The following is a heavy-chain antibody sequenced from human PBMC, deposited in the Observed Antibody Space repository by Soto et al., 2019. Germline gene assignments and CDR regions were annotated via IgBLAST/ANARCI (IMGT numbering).Heavy chain of an antibody. CDR3: AGTHGSGSWWLDH. J-gene: IGHJ5*02. D-gene: IGHD3-10*01. V-gene: IGHV4-59*01. CDR1: GGSISNNY. Sequence: SETLSLTCSVFGGSISNNYWSWIRQSPGKGLEWIGYMYDSGRSNYNPSLQRRVTISGDTSKNQFSLKLTSVTPADTAGYYCAGTHGSGSWWLDHWGPGALDTVSS. CDR2: MYDSGRS.